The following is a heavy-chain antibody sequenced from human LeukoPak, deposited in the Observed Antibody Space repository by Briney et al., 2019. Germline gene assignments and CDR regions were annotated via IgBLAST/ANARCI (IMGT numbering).Heavy chain of an antibody. D-gene: IGHD1-26*01. CDR1: GYTLTELS. Sequence: ASVKVSCKVSGYTLTELSMHWVRQAPGKGLEWMGGFDPEDGETIYAQKFQGRVAMTEDTSTGTAYMELSSLRSEDTAVYYCATYGWEQTRTGAFDIWGQGTMVTVSS. CDR2: FDPEDGET. J-gene: IGHJ3*02. V-gene: IGHV1-24*01. CDR3: ATYGWEQTRTGAFDI.